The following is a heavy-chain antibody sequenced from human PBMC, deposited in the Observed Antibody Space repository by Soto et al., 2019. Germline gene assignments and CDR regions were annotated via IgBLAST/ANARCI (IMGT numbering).Heavy chain of an antibody. Sequence: QVQLVQSGAEVKKPGSSVKVSCKASGGTFSSYTISWVRQAPGQGLEWMGRLIPILGIANYAQKFQGRVTITADKSTSTAYMELSSLRSEDTAVYYCARDVDGFDAFDIWGQGTMVTVSS. D-gene: IGHD2-21*01. CDR1: GGTFSSYT. J-gene: IGHJ3*02. V-gene: IGHV1-69*08. CDR2: LIPILGIA. CDR3: ARDVDGFDAFDI.